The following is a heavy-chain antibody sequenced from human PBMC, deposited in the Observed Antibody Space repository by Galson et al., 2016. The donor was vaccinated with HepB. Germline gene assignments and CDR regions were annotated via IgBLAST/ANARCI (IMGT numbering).Heavy chain of an antibody. V-gene: IGHV1-2*06. Sequence: SVKVSCKASGYTFTDYSLHWVRQAPGQGLEWMGRINPYSGGTDYALKFQGKVTMTRDKSISTAYMELSGLRSDDTAVYYCSSPTGYTYGFGYWGQGTLVTVSS. D-gene: IGHD5-18*01. CDR3: SSPTGYTYGFGY. CDR2: INPYSGGT. CDR1: GYTFTDYS. J-gene: IGHJ4*02.